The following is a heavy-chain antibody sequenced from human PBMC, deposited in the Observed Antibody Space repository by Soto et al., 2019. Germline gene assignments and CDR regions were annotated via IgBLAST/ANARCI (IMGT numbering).Heavy chain of an antibody. Sequence: XKXSCKASGXXFTSYGISWVRQAPGQGLEWMGWISAYNGNTNYAQKLQGRVTMTXXTSTSTAYMELRSLRSDDTAVYYCASILSGRFDYWGQGTLVTVSS. CDR1: GXXFTSYG. J-gene: IGHJ4*02. CDR3: ASILSGRFDY. CDR2: ISAYNGNT. D-gene: IGHD3-9*01. V-gene: IGHV1-18*01.